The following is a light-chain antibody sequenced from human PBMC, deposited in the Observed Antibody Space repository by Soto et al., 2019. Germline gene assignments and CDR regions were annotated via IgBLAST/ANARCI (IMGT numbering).Light chain of an antibody. CDR1: SSNIGSNY. Sequence: HSVLTQPPSASVTPGQRVTISCSRSSSNIGSNYVYWYQQLPGTAPKLLIYRNNQRPSGVPDRFSGSKSGTSASLAISGLRSEDEADYYCAAWDDSLSGYVFGTGTKVTVL. CDR2: RNN. J-gene: IGLJ1*01. CDR3: AAWDDSLSGYV. V-gene: IGLV1-47*01.